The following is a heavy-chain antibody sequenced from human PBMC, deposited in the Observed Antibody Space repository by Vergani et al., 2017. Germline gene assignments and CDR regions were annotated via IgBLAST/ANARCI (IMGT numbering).Heavy chain of an antibody. CDR1: GYTFTGYY. J-gene: IGHJ3*02. CDR3: ASSNWNHVRPIYAFDI. V-gene: IGHV1-2*02. D-gene: IGHD1-14*01. Sequence: QVQLVQSGAEVKKPGASVKVSCKASGYTFTGYYMHWVRQAPGQGLEWMGWINPNSGGTTYAQKFQGRVTMTRDTSISTAYMELSRLRSDDTAVYYCASSNWNHVRPIYAFDIWGQGTMVTVSS. CDR2: INPNSGGT.